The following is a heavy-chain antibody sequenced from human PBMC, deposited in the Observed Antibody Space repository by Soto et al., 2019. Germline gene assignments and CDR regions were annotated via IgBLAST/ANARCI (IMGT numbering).Heavy chain of an antibody. CDR2: INHSGST. D-gene: IGHD6-13*01. V-gene: IGHV4-34*01. CDR3: ARGRGIAAAGRPFDY. J-gene: IGHJ4*02. Sequence: SDTLSLTCAVYGGSFSGYYWSWIRQPPGKGLEWIGEINHSGSTNYNPSLKSRVTISVDTSKNQFSLKLSSVTAADTAVYYCARGRGIAAAGRPFDYWGQGTLVTVSS. CDR1: GGSFSGYY.